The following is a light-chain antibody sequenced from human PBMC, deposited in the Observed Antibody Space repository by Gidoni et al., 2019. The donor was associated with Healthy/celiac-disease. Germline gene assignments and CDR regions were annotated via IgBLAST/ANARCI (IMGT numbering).Light chain of an antibody. Sequence: RASQSISSYLNWYQQKPGKAPKLLIYAASSLQSGVPSRFSGSGSGTDFTLTISSLQPEDFATYYCQQSYSTPYTFGQGTKLEIK. CDR1: QSISSY. CDR2: AAS. J-gene: IGKJ2*01. V-gene: IGKV1-39*01. CDR3: QQSYSTPYT.